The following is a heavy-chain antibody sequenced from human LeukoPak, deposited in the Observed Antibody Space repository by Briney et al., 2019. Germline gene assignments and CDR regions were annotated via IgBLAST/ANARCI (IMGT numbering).Heavy chain of an antibody. Sequence: PGGSLRLSCVASGLTFSSYSMNWVRQAPGKGLEWISYISSSSSTIYYADSVKGRFTISRDNAKNSLYLQMNSLRAEDTVVYYCASGKGHDFWSGYLSWFDPWGQGTLVTVSS. V-gene: IGHV3-48*04. CDR3: ASGKGHDFWSGYLSWFDP. CDR2: ISSSSSTI. J-gene: IGHJ5*02. D-gene: IGHD3-3*01. CDR1: GLTFSSYS.